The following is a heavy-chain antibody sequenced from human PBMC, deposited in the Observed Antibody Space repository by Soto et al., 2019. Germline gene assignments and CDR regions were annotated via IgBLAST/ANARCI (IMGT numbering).Heavy chain of an antibody. CDR3: AKGGRADYYDSSGYLDY. CDR2: ISGSGGST. V-gene: IGHV3-23*01. CDR1: AFTFSSYA. Sequence: GGSLRLSCAASAFTFSSYAMSWVRQAPGKGLEWVSVISGSGGSTYYADSVKGRFTISRDNSMNTLFLQMSSLRAEDTAVYYCAKGGRADYYDSSGYLDYWGHGTLVTVSS. D-gene: IGHD3-22*01. J-gene: IGHJ4*01.